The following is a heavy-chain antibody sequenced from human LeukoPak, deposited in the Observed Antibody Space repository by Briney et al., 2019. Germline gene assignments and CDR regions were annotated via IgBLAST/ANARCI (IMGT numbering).Heavy chain of an antibody. Sequence: GGSLRLSCTASGFKFGDYAMSWVRQAPGKGLEWVGFIRSNPYGGTTEYAASVKGRFTISRDDSKGIAYLQMNSLRAEDTAVYYCAKDDNYIRFLSWGQGTLVTVSS. CDR1: GFKFGDYA. J-gene: IGHJ5*02. CDR3: AKDDNYIRFLS. V-gene: IGHV3-49*04. D-gene: IGHD3-16*01. CDR2: IRSNPYGGTT.